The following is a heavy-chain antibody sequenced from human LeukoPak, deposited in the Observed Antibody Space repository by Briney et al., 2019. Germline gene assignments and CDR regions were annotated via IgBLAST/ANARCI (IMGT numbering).Heavy chain of an antibody. D-gene: IGHD2-2*01. CDR3: ARVQVVPAAWTFNYYHYMDV. CDR1: GFTFSSFG. Sequence: GRSLRLSCAASGFTFSSFGMHWVRQAPGKGLQWVANIKQDGSEKYYVDSVKGRFTISRDNAKNSLYLQMNSLRAEDTAVYYCARVQVVPAAWTFNYYHYMDVWGKGATVTVSS. CDR2: IKQDGSEK. J-gene: IGHJ6*03. V-gene: IGHV3-7*01.